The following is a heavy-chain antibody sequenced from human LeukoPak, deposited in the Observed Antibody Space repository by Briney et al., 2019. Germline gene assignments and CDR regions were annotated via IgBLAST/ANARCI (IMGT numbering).Heavy chain of an antibody. V-gene: IGHV3-23*01. Sequence: GGSLRLSCEASGYTFSGYAMSWVRQAPGKGLEWVSTICGTTGTIYYADSVKGRFSISRDNSKNTLYLQMKSLRAEDTAEYHCARVKGYFESGNYFGFFDFWGQGTLVTVSS. CDR1: GYTFSGYA. J-gene: IGHJ4*02. CDR2: ICGTTGTI. CDR3: ARVKGYFESGNYFGFFDF. D-gene: IGHD3-10*01.